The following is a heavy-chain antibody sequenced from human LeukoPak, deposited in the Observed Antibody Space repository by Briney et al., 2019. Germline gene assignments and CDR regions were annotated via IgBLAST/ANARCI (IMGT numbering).Heavy chain of an antibody. CDR3: ARHSYGFD. CDR2: INHGGST. D-gene: IGHD5-18*01. V-gene: IGHV4-34*01. J-gene: IGHJ4*02. Sequence: PSETLSLTCAVSGGSFSGYYWSWIRQPPGKGLEWIGEINHGGSTTYNPSLKSRVTISVDTSKNQFSLNLTSVTAADTAVYYCARHSYGFDWGQGTLVTVSS. CDR1: GGSFSGYY.